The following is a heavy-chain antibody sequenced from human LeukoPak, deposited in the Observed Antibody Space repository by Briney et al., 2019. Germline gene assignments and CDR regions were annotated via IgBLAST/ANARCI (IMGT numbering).Heavy chain of an antibody. Sequence: PERSLRLSCVASGFTLSHYGMHWVRQAPGKGLELVALIWSDGSKTSYADSVKGRFTISRDISRNTLYLQMNSLRAEDTAVYYCARDEGYCSRTSCYGASMGMDVWGQGTAVIVSS. CDR1: GFTLSHYG. J-gene: IGHJ6*02. CDR2: IWSDGSKT. D-gene: IGHD2-2*01. V-gene: IGHV3-33*01. CDR3: ARDEGYCSRTSCYGASMGMDV.